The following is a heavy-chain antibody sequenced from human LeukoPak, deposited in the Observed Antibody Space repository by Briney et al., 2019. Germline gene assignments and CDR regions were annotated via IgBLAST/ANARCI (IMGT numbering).Heavy chain of an antibody. J-gene: IGHJ6*02. CDR2: ISYDGSNK. Sequence: PGGSLRLSCAASAFIFSRCNMNWVRQAPGKGLEWVAVISYDGSNKYYADSVKGRFTISRDNSKNTLCLQMNSLRAEDTAVYYCAKDPTSKAVVSANVWGQGTTVTVSS. D-gene: IGHD6-19*01. CDR1: AFIFSRCN. V-gene: IGHV3-30*18. CDR3: AKDPTSKAVVSANV.